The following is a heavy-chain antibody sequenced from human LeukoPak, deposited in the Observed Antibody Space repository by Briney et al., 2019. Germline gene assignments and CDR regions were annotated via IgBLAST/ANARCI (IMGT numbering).Heavy chain of an antibody. J-gene: IGHJ3*02. CDR3: AKSNGYGLVDI. CDR2: MYYSGST. Sequence: SETLSLTCTVSGGSFSSTYSWGWIRQPPGKGLEWIGNMYYSGSTYYSPSLKSRVTISLDKSRNQFSLKLNSVTAADTAVYYCAKSNGYGLVDIWGQGTMVTVSS. D-gene: IGHD3-10*01. V-gene: IGHV4-39*07. CDR1: GGSFSSTYS.